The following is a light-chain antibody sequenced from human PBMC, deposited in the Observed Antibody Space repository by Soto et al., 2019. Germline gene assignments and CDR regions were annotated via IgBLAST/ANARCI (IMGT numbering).Light chain of an antibody. CDR1: SSNIGTYY. Sequence: QSVVTQPPSASGTPGQRVTISCSGGSSNIGTYYVNWYQHLPGTAPKLLIYDNSDRPSGVPDRFSGSRSDTSASLAITGLQAEDEADYYCQLYDINVRGWVFGGGTKLTVL. CDR3: QLYDINVRGWV. CDR2: DNS. V-gene: IGLV1-44*01. J-gene: IGLJ3*02.